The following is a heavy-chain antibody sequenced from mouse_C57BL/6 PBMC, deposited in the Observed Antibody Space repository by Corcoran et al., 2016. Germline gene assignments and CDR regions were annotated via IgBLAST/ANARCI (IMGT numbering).Heavy chain of an antibody. J-gene: IGHJ4*01. Sequence: DVQLQESGPGLVKPSQSLSLTCSVTGYSITSGYYWNWIRQFPGNKLEWMGYISYDGSNNYNPSLKNRISITRDTSKNQFFLKLNSVTTEDTATYYCARGPDDDLKDYWGQGTSVTVSS. V-gene: IGHV3-6*01. CDR2: ISYDGSN. D-gene: IGHD2-3*01. CDR3: ARGPDDDLKDY. CDR1: GYSITSGYY.